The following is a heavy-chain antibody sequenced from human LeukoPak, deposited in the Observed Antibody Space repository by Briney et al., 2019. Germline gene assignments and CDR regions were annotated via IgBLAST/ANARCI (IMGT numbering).Heavy chain of an antibody. CDR3: ARGGVLYDFWSGSGWFDP. CDR1: GGSISSYY. CDR2: IYYSGST. Sequence: SETLSLTCTVSGGSISSYYWSWIRQPPGKGLEWIGYIYYSGSTNYNPSLKSRVTISVDTSKNQFSLKLSSVTAADTAVYYCARGGVLYDFWSGSGWFDPWGQGTLVTVSS. J-gene: IGHJ5*02. V-gene: IGHV4-59*01. D-gene: IGHD3-3*01.